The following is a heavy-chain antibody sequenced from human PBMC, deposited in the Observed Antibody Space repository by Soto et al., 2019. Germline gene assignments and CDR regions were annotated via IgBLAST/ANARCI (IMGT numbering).Heavy chain of an antibody. V-gene: IGHV1-18*01. CDR2: ISAYNGNK. D-gene: IGHD3-10*01. CDR1: GYTFTSYG. CDR3: ARDPNGGSGSYYPAGVHWFDS. J-gene: IGHJ5*01. Sequence: QVQLVQSGAEVKKPGASVKVSCKASGYTFTSYGISWVRQAPGQGREWMGWISAYNGNKNYAKKLQGRVTMTTDTPPSTAYMEQRNLRSDDTAVYYCARDPNGGSGSYYPAGVHWFDSWGQGTLVTVSS.